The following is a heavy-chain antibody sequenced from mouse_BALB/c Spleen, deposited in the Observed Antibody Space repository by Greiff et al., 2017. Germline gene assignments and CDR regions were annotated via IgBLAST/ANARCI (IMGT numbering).Heavy chain of an antibody. Sequence: VQLQQSGAELVKPGASVKLSCKASGYTFTSYYMYWVKQRPGQGLEWIGEINPSNGGTNFNEKFKSKATLTVDKSSSTAYMQLSSLTSEDSAVYYCTRDGIYYYGSSYNYYAMDYWGQGTSVTVSS. V-gene: IGHV1S81*02. CDR3: TRDGIYYYGSSYNYYAMDY. D-gene: IGHD1-1*01. J-gene: IGHJ4*01. CDR1: GYTFTSYY. CDR2: INPSNGGT.